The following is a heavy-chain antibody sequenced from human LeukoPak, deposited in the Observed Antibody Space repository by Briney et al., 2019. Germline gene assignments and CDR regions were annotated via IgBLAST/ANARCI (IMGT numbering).Heavy chain of an antibody. J-gene: IGHJ4*02. V-gene: IGHV3-21*01. CDR3: ARFFIDYGYSYYFDY. CDR1: GFTFSSYS. CDR2: ISSSSSYI. Sequence: GSLRLSCAASGFTFSSYSMNWVRQAPGKGLEWVSSISSSSSYIYYADSVKGRFTISRDNAKNSLYLQMNSLRAEDTAVYYCARFFIDYGYSYYFDYWGQGTLVTVSS. D-gene: IGHD5-18*01.